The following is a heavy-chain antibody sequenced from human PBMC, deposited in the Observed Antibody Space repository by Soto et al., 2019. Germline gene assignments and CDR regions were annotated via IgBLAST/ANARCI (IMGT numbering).Heavy chain of an antibody. CDR2: ISSSSSTI. CDR1: GFSFSSYS. D-gene: IGHD1-26*01. Sequence: LXLSCATSGFSFSSYSMNWFLQAPVKGLEWVSYISSSSSTIYYADSVKGRFTISRDNAKNSLYLQMNSLRDEDTAVYYCASYPYSGSTVAFDIWGQGTMVTVPS. V-gene: IGHV3-48*02. J-gene: IGHJ3*02. CDR3: ASYPYSGSTVAFDI.